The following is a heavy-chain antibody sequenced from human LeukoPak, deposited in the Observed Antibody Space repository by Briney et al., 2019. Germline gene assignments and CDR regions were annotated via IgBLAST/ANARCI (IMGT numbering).Heavy chain of an antibody. Sequence: GGSLRLSCAASGFSFSNYAMSWVRQAPARGPEWVSSIRGGGDTFYADSVKGRFTLSRDDSRNTVYLQLNNLRVEDTAIYYCAKAKWVSNADAVWWGQGTQVTVSS. V-gene: IGHV3-23*01. CDR1: GFSFSNYA. D-gene: IGHD1-26*01. J-gene: IGHJ4*02. CDR3: AKAKWVSNADAVW. CDR2: IRGGGDT.